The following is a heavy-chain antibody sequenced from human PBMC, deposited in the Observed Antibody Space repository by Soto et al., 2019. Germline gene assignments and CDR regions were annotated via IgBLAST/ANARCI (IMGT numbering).Heavy chain of an antibody. CDR2: ISYDGSNK. J-gene: IGHJ4*02. V-gene: IGHV3-30*03. CDR1: GFTFSSYG. Sequence: QVQLVESGGGVVQPGRSLRLSCEASGFTFSSYGMHWVRQAPGKGLEWVAVISYDGSNKYYADSVKGRFTISRDNSENTLYLQMNSLRAEDTAVYYCARSLSSGWYGGDDYWGQGTLVTVSS. D-gene: IGHD6-19*01. CDR3: ARSLSSGWYGGDDY.